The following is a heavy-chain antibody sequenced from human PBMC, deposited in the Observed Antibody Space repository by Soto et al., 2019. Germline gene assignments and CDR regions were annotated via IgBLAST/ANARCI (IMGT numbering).Heavy chain of an antibody. J-gene: IGHJ3*02. CDR3: ARGARI. Sequence: EVQLVESGGDLVQPGGSLRLSCADSRFTFSGYWMYWVRQAPGKGLEWVANIKEDGSEKNYVDSVRGRFTISRDNAKNSLYLQMNSPRAEDTAVYYCARGARIWGQGTMVTVS. CDR1: RFTFSGYW. V-gene: IGHV3-7*01. CDR2: IKEDGSEK.